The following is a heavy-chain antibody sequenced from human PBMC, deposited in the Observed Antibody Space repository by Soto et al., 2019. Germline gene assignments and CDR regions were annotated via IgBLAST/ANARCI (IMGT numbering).Heavy chain of an antibody. CDR3: VKSKEKFAYKAFRPYHS. CDR1: GFTFEGYT. D-gene: IGHD1-20*01. CDR2: ITWNRAKI. Sequence: EVQLVESGGGLVQPGGSRRLTCTASGFTFEGYTMDWVRQAPGKGPQWVSGITWNRAKINYADSVKARFSISKDNAKNALYLQMYSLRTEDTALDYCVKSKEKFAYKAFRPYHSWGQGTQVTVSA. J-gene: IGHJ4*02. V-gene: IGHV3-9*01.